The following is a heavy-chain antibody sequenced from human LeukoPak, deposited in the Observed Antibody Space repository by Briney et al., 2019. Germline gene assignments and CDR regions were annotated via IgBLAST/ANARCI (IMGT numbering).Heavy chain of an antibody. D-gene: IGHD3-9*01. CDR1: GFTFSDYN. V-gene: IGHV3-11*01. CDR2: ITNGGSTI. CDR3: ARSIGLTGGGVDV. J-gene: IGHJ6*02. Sequence: GGSLRLSCAASGFTFSDYNMNWVRQAPGKGLEWVSYITNGGSTIHHADSVKGRFTISRDNAKKTLYLQLNSLRAEDTAVYYCARSIGLTGGGVDVWGQGTTVTVSS.